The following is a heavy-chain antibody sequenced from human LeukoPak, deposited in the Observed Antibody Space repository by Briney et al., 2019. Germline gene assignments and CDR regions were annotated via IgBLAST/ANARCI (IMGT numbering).Heavy chain of an antibody. J-gene: IGHJ6*03. Sequence: ASVKVSCKASGYTFTSYGISWVRQAPGQGLEWMGWISAYNGNTNYAQKLQGRVTMTTDTSTSTAYMELRSLRSDDTAVYYCAREQWELPYYYCYYMDVWGKGTTVTVSS. CDR1: GYTFTSYG. CDR2: ISAYNGNT. CDR3: AREQWELPYYYCYYMDV. V-gene: IGHV1-18*01. D-gene: IGHD1-26*01.